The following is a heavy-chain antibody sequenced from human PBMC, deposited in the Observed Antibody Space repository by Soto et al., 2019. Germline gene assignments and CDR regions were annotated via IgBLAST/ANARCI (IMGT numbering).Heavy chain of an antibody. D-gene: IGHD3-3*01. J-gene: IGHJ6*02. CDR1: GFTFSSYW. V-gene: IGHV3-74*01. CDR2: INSDGSST. Sequence: EVQLVESGGGLVQPGGSLRLSCAASGFTFSSYWMHWVRQAPGKGLVWVSRINSDGSSTNYSDSVKGRFTISRDNAKNPLYLQMSVRGAEETAVYYCAREGFLGVWGEGTSVPV. CDR3: AREGFLGV.